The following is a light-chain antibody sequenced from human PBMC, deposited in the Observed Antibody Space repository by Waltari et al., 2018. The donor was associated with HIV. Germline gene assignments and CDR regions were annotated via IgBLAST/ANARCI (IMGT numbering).Light chain of an antibody. CDR1: RPNIGAAYD. CDR2: GNK. Sequence: QSVLTQPPSVSGAPGQRVTIPCTGGRPNIGAAYDVHWYQQIPGTAPKLLISGNKNRPSGVPDRFSASKSGASASLAITGLQAEDEADYFCQSYDRSLSASVVFGGGTKLTVL. V-gene: IGLV1-40*01. CDR3: QSYDRSLSASVV. J-gene: IGLJ2*01.